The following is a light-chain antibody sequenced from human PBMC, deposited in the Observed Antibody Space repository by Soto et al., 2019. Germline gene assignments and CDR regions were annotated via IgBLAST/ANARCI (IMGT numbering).Light chain of an antibody. V-gene: IGKV3-15*01. J-gene: IGKJ5*01. CDR2: GAS. CDR3: QQYNNWPPIT. CDR1: QSVSSN. Sequence: EIVMTPSPATLSVSPVERATLSCRASQSVSSNLAWYQQKPGQAPRLLIYGASTRATGIPARFSGSGSGTGFTLTISSLQSEDFAVYYCQQYNNWPPITFGQGTRLEIK.